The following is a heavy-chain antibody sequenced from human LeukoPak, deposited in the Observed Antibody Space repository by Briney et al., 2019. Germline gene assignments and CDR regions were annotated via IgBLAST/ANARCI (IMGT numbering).Heavy chain of an antibody. CDR3: ARGRTVTTRRWFDP. CDR1: GGSFSGYY. Sequence: SETLSLTCAVYGGSFSGYYWSWIRQPPGKGLEWIGAITHSGSTNYNPSLKSRVTISVDTSKNQFSLKLSSVTAADTAVYYCARGRTVTTRRWFDPWGQGTLVTVSS. J-gene: IGHJ5*02. D-gene: IGHD4-17*01. CDR2: ITHSGST. V-gene: IGHV4-34*01.